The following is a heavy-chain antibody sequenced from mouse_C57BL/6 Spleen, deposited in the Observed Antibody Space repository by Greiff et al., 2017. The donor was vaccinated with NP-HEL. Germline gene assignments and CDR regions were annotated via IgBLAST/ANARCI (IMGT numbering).Heavy chain of an antibody. V-gene: IGHV1-22*01. CDR1: GYTFTDYN. J-gene: IGHJ3*01. CDR2: INPNNGGT. CDR3: ARDYYGSSYSPGFAY. D-gene: IGHD1-1*01. Sequence: EVQLQESGPELVKPGASVKMSCKASGYTFTDYNMHWVKQSHGKSLEWIGYINPNNGGTSYNQKFKGKATLTVNKSSSTAYMELRSLTSEDSAVYYCARDYYGSSYSPGFAYWGQGTLVTVSA.